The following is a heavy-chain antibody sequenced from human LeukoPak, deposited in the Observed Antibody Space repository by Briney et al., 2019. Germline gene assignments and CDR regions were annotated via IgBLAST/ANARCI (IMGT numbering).Heavy chain of an antibody. D-gene: IGHD5-12*01. CDR2: INPSGGST. V-gene: IGHV1-46*01. CDR1: GYTFTSYY. Sequence: ASGKVSCKASGYTFTSYYMHWVRQAPGQGLEWMGIINPSGGSTSYAQKFQGRVTMTRDTSTSTVYMELSSLRSEDTAVYYCARSRGATDWFDPWGQGTLVTVSS. J-gene: IGHJ5*02. CDR3: ARSRGATDWFDP.